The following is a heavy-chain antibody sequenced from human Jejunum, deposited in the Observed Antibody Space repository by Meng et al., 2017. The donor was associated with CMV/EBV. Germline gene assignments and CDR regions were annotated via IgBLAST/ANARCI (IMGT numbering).Heavy chain of an antibody. CDR2: VYPGDHDI. J-gene: IGHJ3*02. V-gene: IGHV5-51*01. D-gene: IGHD3-22*01. CDR3: AREFYDSGGYAHNTFDI. Sequence: TLTNYGIGWVRQMPGKGLEWMGIVYPGDHDIRYSPSFRGQVTISADKSISTAYLQWNSLKTSDTAMYFCAREFYDSGGYAHNTFDIWGQGTMVTVSS. CDR1: TLTNYG.